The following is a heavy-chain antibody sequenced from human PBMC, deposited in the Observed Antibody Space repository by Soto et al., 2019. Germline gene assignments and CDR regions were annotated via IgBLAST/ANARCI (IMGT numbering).Heavy chain of an antibody. CDR3: ARDYTGSYF. CDR1: WFTFSGST. V-gene: IGHV3-73*01. J-gene: IGHJ4*02. CDR2: TRSKTYSYAT. Sequence: PVGSLRLSCATSWFTFSGSTIHWVRQASGKGLEWVGRTRSKTYSYATAYAASVKGRFTISRDDSQSTAYLQMNSLKTEDTAVYYCARDYTGSYFWGQGTLVTVSS. D-gene: IGHD1-26*01.